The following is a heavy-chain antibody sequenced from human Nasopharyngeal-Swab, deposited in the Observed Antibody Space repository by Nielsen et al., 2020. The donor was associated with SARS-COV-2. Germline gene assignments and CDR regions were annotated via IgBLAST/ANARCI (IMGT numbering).Heavy chain of an antibody. V-gene: IGHV5-51*01. D-gene: IGHD6-6*01. CDR3: ARWYSSSTYYYYYYMDV. CDR1: GYSFTSYW. J-gene: IGHJ6*03. CDR2: IYPGDSDT. Sequence: GESLKISCKGSGYSFTSYWIGWVRQMPGKGLEWMGIIYPGDSDTRYSPSFQSQVTISADKSISTAYLQWSSLKASDTAMYYCARWYSSSTYYYYYYMDVWGKGTTVTVSS.